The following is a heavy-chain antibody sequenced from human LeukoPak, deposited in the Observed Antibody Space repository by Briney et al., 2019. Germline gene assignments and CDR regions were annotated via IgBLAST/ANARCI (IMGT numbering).Heavy chain of an antibody. J-gene: IGHJ4*02. Sequence: ASVKVSCKASGYTFTSYDINWVRQATGQGLEWMGWISAYNGNTNYAQKLQGRVTMTTDTSTSTAYMELRSLRSDDTAVYYCARALSSGCSSTSCSDFDYWGQGTLVTVSS. V-gene: IGHV1-18*01. CDR2: ISAYNGNT. D-gene: IGHD2-2*01. CDR3: ARALSSGCSSTSCSDFDY. CDR1: GYTFTSYD.